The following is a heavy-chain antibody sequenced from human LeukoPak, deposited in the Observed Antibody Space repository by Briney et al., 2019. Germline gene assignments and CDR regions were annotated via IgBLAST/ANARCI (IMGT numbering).Heavy chain of an antibody. CDR3: ARGVDYYDSSGTIDY. Sequence: GGSLRLSRAASGFTFSSYAMHWVRQAPGKGLEWVAVVWYDGSKTYSADSVKGRITISRDDSKNTLYLQMNSLRAEDTAVYYCARGVDYYDSSGTIDYWGQGTLVTVSS. V-gene: IGHV3-33*01. CDR1: GFTFSSYA. CDR2: VWYDGSKT. J-gene: IGHJ4*02. D-gene: IGHD3-22*01.